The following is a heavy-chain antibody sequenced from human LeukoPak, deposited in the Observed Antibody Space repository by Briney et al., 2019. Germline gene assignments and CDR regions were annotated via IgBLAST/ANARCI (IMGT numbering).Heavy chain of an antibody. Sequence: GGVLRLSCATSGFTFSTFWMNWVRQAPGKGLVWVSRINHGGSSKNYADSVKGRFTISSDNAKNTLYQQMNSLRAEDTAVYYCVRDWGYDSSGYWQKYFDTWGQGTLVTVSS. CDR2: INHGGSSK. CDR1: GFTFSTFW. J-gene: IGHJ4*02. V-gene: IGHV3-74*01. CDR3: VRDWGYDSSGYWQKYFDT. D-gene: IGHD3-22*01.